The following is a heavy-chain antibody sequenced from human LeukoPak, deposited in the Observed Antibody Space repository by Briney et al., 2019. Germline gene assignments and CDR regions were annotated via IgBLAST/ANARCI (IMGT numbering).Heavy chain of an antibody. Sequence: GGSLRLSCAASGFTFSSYEMNWVRQAPGKGLEWVSYISSTGSTIYYADSVKGRFTISRDNAKNSLYLQLNSLRAEDTAVYYCARVHRRSAWKFDSWGQGTLVTVSS. J-gene: IGHJ4*02. CDR2: ISSTGSTI. D-gene: IGHD6-19*01. CDR3: ARVHRRSAWKFDS. V-gene: IGHV3-48*03. CDR1: GFTFSSYE.